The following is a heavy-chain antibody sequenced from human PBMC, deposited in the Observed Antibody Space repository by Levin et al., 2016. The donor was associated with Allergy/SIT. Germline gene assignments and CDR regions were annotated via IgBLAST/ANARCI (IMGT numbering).Heavy chain of an antibody. CDR1: GGSVSNTLYS. CDR2: VRHGASA. V-gene: IGHV4-30-2*01. D-gene: IGHD4/OR15-4a*01. Sequence: LRLSCAVSGGSVSNTLYSWAWIRQPPGKGLEWIGFVRHGASAIYNPSLDGRVIISAGGSSSQLSLRLLSVTAADTAMYYCASMTFATGAVDIWGRGTMVTVSS. CDR3: ASMTFATGAVDI. J-gene: IGHJ3*02.